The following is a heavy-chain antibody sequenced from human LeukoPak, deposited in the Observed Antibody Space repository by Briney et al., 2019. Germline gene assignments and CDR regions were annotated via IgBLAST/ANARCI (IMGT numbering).Heavy chain of an antibody. Sequence: GGSLRLSCAASGFIFSDHWMHWVRQAPGKGLVWLSRINNDGSSTIYADSVKGRFTFSRDNAENTLFLEMSSLRVEDTAVYYCVRERNNFWSGHHSIFDSWGQGTLVTVSS. V-gene: IGHV3-74*01. J-gene: IGHJ4*02. CDR3: VRERNNFWSGHHSIFDS. CDR2: INNDGSST. D-gene: IGHD3-3*01. CDR1: GFIFSDHW.